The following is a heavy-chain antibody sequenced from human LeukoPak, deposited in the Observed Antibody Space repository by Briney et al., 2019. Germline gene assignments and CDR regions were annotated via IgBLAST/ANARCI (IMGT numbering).Heavy chain of an antibody. CDR1: GFTFSSYA. CDR3: ARDLGLYCSSTSCYPG. D-gene: IGHD2-2*01. CDR2: ISSSGSTI. Sequence: PGGSLRHSCAASGFTFSSYAMSWVRKDPGQGPDWDSYISSSGSTIYYADSVKGRFTSARDKANNSLYLQMNSLRAEGTAVYYCARDLGLYCSSTSCYPGWGQGTLVTVSS. J-gene: IGHJ4*02. V-gene: IGHV3-48*01.